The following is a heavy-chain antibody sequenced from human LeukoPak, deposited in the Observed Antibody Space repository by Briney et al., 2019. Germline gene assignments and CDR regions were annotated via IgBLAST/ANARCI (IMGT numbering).Heavy chain of an antibody. V-gene: IGHV4-59*01. CDR3: ARDSDCSGGSCYFDY. D-gene: IGHD2-15*01. Sequence: SETLSLTCTASGGSISSYYWSWIRQPPGKGLEWIGYIYYSGSTNYNPSLKSRVTISVDTSKNQFSLKLSSVTAADTAVYYCARDSDCSGGSCYFDYWGQGTLVTVSS. CDR1: GGSISSYY. CDR2: IYYSGST. J-gene: IGHJ4*02.